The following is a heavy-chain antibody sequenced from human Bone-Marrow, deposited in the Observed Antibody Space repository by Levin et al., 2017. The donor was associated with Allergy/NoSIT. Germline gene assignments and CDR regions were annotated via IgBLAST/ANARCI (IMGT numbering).Heavy chain of an antibody. V-gene: IGHV4-61*02. CDR2: LHISGST. J-gene: IGHJ4*02. CDR1: GGSVRSADFY. Sequence: SETLSLTCSVSGGSVRSADFYWSWLRQPAGKGLEWIGRLHISGSTDYNPSLKSRVVISVDTSQNQFSLTFSSVTAADTAVYYCAKYGASSYDDNLMSFEDWGQGTLVTVSS. D-gene: IGHD3-16*01. CDR3: AKYGASSYDDNLMSFED.